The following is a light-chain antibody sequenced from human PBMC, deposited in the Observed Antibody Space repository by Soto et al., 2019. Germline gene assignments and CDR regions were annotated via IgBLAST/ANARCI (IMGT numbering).Light chain of an antibody. Sequence: VVTQAPATLSVSPGERAAFSCRASPSVTTNLAWYQHKPGQSPRLLISGASTGASGIPPRFSGGGSGTECTLTIDRLQSADCAGYYCAQEDRWPVTFGGGTXGDIK. J-gene: IGKJ4*01. CDR1: PSVTTN. CDR2: GAS. CDR3: AQEDRWPVT. V-gene: IGKV3-15*01.